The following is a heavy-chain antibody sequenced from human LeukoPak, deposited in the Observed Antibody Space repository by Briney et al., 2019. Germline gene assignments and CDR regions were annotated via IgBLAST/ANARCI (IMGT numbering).Heavy chain of an antibody. CDR3: ARGKRTFKNYYYMDV. CDR1: GGSISSSSYY. V-gene: IGHV4-39*07. J-gene: IGHJ6*03. CDR2: IYYSGST. Sequence: SETLSLTCTVSGGSISSSSYYWGWIRQPPGKGLEWIGSIYYSGSTYYNPSLKSRVTISVDTSKNQFSLKLSSVTAADTAVYYCARGKRTFKNYYYMDVWRKGTTVTVSS. D-gene: IGHD1/OR15-1a*01.